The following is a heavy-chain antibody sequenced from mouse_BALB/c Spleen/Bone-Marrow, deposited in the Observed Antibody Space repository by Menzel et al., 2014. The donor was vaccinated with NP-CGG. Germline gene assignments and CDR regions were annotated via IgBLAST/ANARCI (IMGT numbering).Heavy chain of an antibody. CDR3: ARDYYGRGWYFDV. Sequence: QVQLKQSGAELVMPGAPVKMSCKASGYTFTDYWMHWVKQRPGQGLEWIGAIDTSDSYTSYNQKFKGKATLTVDESSSTAYMQLSSLTSEDSAVYYCARDYYGRGWYFDVWGAGTTVTVSS. J-gene: IGHJ1*01. CDR1: GYTFTDYW. CDR2: IDTSDSYT. D-gene: IGHD1-1*01. V-gene: IGHV1-69*01.